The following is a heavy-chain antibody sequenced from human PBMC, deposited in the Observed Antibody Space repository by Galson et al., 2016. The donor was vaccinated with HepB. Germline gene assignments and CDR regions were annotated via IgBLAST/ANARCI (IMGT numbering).Heavy chain of an antibody. CDR2: VSYSGTT. Sequence: SETLSLTCTVSGGSISTSGHYGGWIRQPPGKGLEWIVSVSYSGTTYYNPSLKSRVTTSVDTSNNQFSLKLRSVTAADTAVYYLARNFPYTNYVGSFDYWGQGALVTVSS. D-gene: IGHD4-11*01. V-gene: IGHV4-39*01. CDR3: ARNFPYTNYVGSFDY. CDR1: GGSISTSGHY. J-gene: IGHJ4*02.